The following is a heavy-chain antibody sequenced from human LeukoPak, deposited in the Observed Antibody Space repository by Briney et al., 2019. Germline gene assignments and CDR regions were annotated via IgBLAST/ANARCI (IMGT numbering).Heavy chain of an antibody. J-gene: IGHJ4*02. D-gene: IGHD3-3*01. CDR2: IYYSGST. V-gene: IGHV4-39*07. CDR1: GGSISSSSYY. Sequence: SETLSLTCTVSGGSISSSSYYWGWFRQPPGKGLEWIGNIYYSGSTYYNPSLKSRVTISVDTSKNQFSLKLTSVTAADTAVYYCARWSGYYFYWGQGTLVTVSS. CDR3: ARWSGYYFY.